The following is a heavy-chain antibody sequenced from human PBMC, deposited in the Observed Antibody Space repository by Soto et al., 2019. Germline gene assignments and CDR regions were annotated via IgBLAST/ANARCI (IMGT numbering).Heavy chain of an antibody. Sequence: QVQLQESGPGLVKPSETLSLTCTVSGGSISSYYWSWIRQPPGKGLEWIGYIYYSGSTNYNPSLTSRVSISVDTSKNQFSLKLSSVTAAETAVYYCARSKKRRVPIFNYWGQGTLVTVSS. CDR2: IYYSGST. D-gene: IGHD3-10*01. CDR1: GGSISSYY. V-gene: IGHV4-59*01. J-gene: IGHJ4*02. CDR3: ARSKKRRVPIFNY.